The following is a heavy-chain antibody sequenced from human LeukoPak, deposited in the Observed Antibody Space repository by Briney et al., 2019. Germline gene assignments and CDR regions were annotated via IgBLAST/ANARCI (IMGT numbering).Heavy chain of an antibody. CDR2: IYSGGST. CDR3: ARAQRYCSGGSCSRFDY. D-gene: IGHD2-15*01. Sequence: GGSLRLSCAASGFTVSSNYVSWVRQAPGKGLEWVSVIYSGGSTYYADSVKGRFTISRDNSKNTLYLQMNSLRAEDTAVYYCARAQRYCSGGSCSRFDYWGQGTLVTVSS. V-gene: IGHV3-53*01. J-gene: IGHJ4*02. CDR1: GFTVSSNY.